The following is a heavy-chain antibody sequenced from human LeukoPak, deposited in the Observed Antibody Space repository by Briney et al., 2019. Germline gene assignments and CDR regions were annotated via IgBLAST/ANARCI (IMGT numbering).Heavy chain of an antibody. J-gene: IGHJ4*02. V-gene: IGHV3-30-3*01. CDR2: ISYDGNNK. CDR1: GFIFSSYV. D-gene: IGHD4-17*01. CDR3: ARDLAPANYGDLEPLDS. Sequence: GGTLRLSCAASGFIFSSYVRHWVRQAPGKGLEWVAVISYDGNNKYYADSVMGRFTISGDNSKNRLYLQMNSLRADDTAVYYCARDLAPANYGDLEPLDSWGQGSLVTVSS.